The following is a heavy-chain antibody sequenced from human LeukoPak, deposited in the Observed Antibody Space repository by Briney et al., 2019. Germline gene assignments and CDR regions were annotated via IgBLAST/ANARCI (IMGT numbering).Heavy chain of an antibody. D-gene: IGHD5-24*01. CDR2: ITWNSDTI. Sequence: GGSLRLSCAASGFTFDDYVMHWVRQAPGKGLEWVSGITWNSDTIAYADSVKGRFTISRDNAKNSLYLQMNSLRAEDTAVYYCARGRRDGYKFEAFDIWGQGTMVTVSS. CDR1: GFTFDDYV. CDR3: ARGRRDGYKFEAFDI. V-gene: IGHV3-9*01. J-gene: IGHJ3*02.